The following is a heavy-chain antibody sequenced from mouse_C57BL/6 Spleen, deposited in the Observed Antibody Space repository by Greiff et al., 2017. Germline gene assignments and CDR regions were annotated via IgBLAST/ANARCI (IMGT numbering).Heavy chain of an antibody. D-gene: IGHD4-1*01. V-gene: IGHV2-6-1*01. CDR2: IWSDGST. Sequence: VKLVESGPGLVAPSQSLSITCTVPGFSLTSYGVHWVRQPPGKGLEWLVVIWSDGSTNYNSALKSRLSISKDNSKSQVFLKMNSLQTEDTAMYYCARHDWDEGFAYWGQGTLVTVSA. CDR3: ARHDWDEGFAY. J-gene: IGHJ3*01. CDR1: GFSLTSYG.